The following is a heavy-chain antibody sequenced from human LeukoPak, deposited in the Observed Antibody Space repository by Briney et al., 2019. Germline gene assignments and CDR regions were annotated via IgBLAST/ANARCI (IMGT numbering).Heavy chain of an antibody. V-gene: IGHV3-9*01. CDR1: GFTFDDYG. Sequence: GGSLRLSCAASGFTFDDYGMHWVRHAPGKGLEWVSTISWNSASVGYVDSVKGRFTISRDNAKKTLYLQMNSLRPEDTALYYCAKDYGYSSSWYDYWGQGTLVTVSS. CDR3: AKDYGYSSSWYDY. CDR2: ISWNSASV. D-gene: IGHD6-13*01. J-gene: IGHJ4*02.